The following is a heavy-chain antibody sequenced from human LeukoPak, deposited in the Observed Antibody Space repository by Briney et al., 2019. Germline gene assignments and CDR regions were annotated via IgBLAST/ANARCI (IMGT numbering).Heavy chain of an antibody. CDR3: ARARVNYGSVDLDY. D-gene: IGHD3-10*01. CDR2: IIPIFGTA. Sequence: SVKVSCKASGGTFSSYAISWMRQAPGQGLEWMGGIIPIFGTANYAQKFQGRVTITADESTSTAYMELSSLRSEDTAVYYCARARVNYGSVDLDYWGQGTLVTVSS. V-gene: IGHV1-69*01. J-gene: IGHJ4*02. CDR1: GGTFSSYA.